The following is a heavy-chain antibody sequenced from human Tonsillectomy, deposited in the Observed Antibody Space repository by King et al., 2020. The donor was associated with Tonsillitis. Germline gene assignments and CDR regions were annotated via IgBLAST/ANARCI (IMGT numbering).Heavy chain of an antibody. J-gene: IGHJ6*02. V-gene: IGHV3-9*01. CDR1: GFTFDDYA. Sequence: DVQLVESGGGLVQPGRSLRLSCAASGFTFDDYAMHWVRQAPGKDLEWVSGISWNSGSIGHADSVKGRFTISRDNAKNSLYLQMNSLRAEDTALYYCAKDNTAYYYYGMDVWGQGTTVTVSS. CDR2: ISWNSGSI. CDR3: AKDNTAYYYYGMDV.